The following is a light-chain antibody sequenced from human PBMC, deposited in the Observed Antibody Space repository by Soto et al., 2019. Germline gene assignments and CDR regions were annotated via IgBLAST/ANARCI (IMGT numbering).Light chain of an antibody. V-gene: IGKV1-39*01. CDR2: ASS. Sequence: DIQLTQSPSSLSASVGDRVTISCRSSQNIYTYVNWYQVKPGKAPKLLIFASSTLQSGVPTRLSGSESEANFSLTISSLQPEDLATYYCQHSYSNIFTFGEGTKVEL. CDR3: QHSYSNIFT. CDR1: QNIYTY. J-gene: IGKJ4*01.